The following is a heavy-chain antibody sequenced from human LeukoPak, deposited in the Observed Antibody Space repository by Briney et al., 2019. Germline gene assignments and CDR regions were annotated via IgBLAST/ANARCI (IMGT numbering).Heavy chain of an antibody. J-gene: IGHJ4*02. CDR1: GFTVSSNY. D-gene: IGHD1-26*01. CDR3: AKVPAVGATVSD. V-gene: IGHV3-23*01. CDR2: ISGSGGST. Sequence: GGSLRLSCAASGFTVSSNYMSWVRQAPGKGLEWVSAISGSGGSTYYADSVKGRFTISRDNSKNTLYLQMNSLRAEDTAVYYCAKVPAVGATVSDWGQGTLVTVSS.